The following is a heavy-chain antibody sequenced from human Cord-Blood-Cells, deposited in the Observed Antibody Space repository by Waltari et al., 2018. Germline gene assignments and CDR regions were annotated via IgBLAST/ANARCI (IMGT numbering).Heavy chain of an antibody. D-gene: IGHD6-13*01. CDR2: IKQDGSEE. V-gene: IGHV3-7*01. CDR3: ASSNIAAADY. CDR1: GFTFSSYW. Sequence: EVQLVESGGGLVQPGGSLRLSCAASGFTFSSYWMSWVRQAPGKGLEWVAKIKQDGSEEYYVDSVKGRFTISRDNAKNSLYLQMNSLRAEDTAVYYCASSNIAAADYWGQGTLVTVSS. J-gene: IGHJ4*02.